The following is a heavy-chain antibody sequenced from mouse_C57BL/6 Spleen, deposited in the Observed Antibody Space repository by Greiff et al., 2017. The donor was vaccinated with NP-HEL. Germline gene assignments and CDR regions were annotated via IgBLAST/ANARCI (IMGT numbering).Heavy chain of an antibody. CDR2: ISSGSSTI. CDR3: ARMDYGSSYVDY. D-gene: IGHD1-1*01. Sequence: EVKLMESGGGLVKPGGSLKLSCAASGFTFSDYGMHWVRQAPEKGLEWVAYISSGSSTIYYADTVKGRFTISRDNAKNTLFLQMTSLRSEDTAMYYCARMDYGSSYVDYWGQGTTLTVSS. CDR1: GFTFSDYG. J-gene: IGHJ2*01. V-gene: IGHV5-17*01.